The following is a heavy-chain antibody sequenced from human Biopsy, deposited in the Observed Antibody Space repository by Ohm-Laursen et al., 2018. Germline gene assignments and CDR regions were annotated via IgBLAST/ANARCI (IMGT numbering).Heavy chain of an antibody. J-gene: IGHJ5*02. Sequence: ASVKVSCKASAYSFGDHRIHWVRQAPGQGLEWMGWIDPKSGGTNYAQEFQGRVTMTRDTSISTAYVDLSSLRSDDTAVYYCTRGGYYYDSLAYYYWFDPWGQGTLVTVSS. CDR3: TRGGYYYDSLAYYYWFDP. CDR1: AYSFGDHR. V-gene: IGHV1-2*02. CDR2: IDPKSGGT. D-gene: IGHD3-22*01.